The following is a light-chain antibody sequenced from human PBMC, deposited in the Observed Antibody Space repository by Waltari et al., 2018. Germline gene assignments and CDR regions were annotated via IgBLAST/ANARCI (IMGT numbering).Light chain of an antibody. V-gene: IGKV1-39*01. Sequence: DIQLTQFPSSLSASVGDRVTLTCRASRNIGNSLHWYQQNPGRAPRLLIYSASTLQSGVPSRFSGSGSGTNFTLTINSLRPEDFATYYCQQSYRTPITFGQGTRLE. CDR3: QQSYRTPIT. CDR1: RNIGNS. CDR2: SAS. J-gene: IGKJ5*01.